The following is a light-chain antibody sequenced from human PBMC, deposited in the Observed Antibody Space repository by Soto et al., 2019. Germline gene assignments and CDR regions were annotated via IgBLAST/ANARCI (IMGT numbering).Light chain of an antibody. Sequence: EIVLTQSPGTLSLSPGERATLSCRASQSVSSSYLAWYQQKPGQAPRLLIYGASSRATGIPDRFSGSGSGTDLTLTISRLEPEDFAVYYCQQQGFGQGTKVEIK. J-gene: IGKJ1*01. V-gene: IGKV3-20*01. CDR2: GAS. CDR1: QSVSSSY. CDR3: QQQG.